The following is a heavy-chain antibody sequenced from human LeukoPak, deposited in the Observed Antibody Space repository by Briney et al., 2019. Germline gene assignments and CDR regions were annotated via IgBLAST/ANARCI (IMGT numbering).Heavy chain of an antibody. CDR3: ASGDIPPRSYYYSGMDV. J-gene: IGHJ6*02. CDR1: GYTFTSYG. Sequence: ASVTVCCTASGYTFTSYGISWVRQAPGQGLEWMGWISAYNGNTNYAQKLHGRVTMTTDTSTSTAYMELRSLRSDDTAVYYCASGDIPPRSYYYSGMDVWGQGTTVTVSS. CDR2: ISAYNGNT. D-gene: IGHD7-27*01. V-gene: IGHV1-18*01.